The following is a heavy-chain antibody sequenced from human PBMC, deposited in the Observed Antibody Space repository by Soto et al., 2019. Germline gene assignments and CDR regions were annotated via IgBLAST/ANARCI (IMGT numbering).Heavy chain of an antibody. CDR1: GFTFSSYG. CDR3: ARADNWGGYYYYGMDV. CDR2: IWYDGSNK. V-gene: IGHV3-33*01. D-gene: IGHD7-27*01. Sequence: GGSLRLSCAASGFTFSSYGMHWVRQAPGKGLEWVAVIWYDGSNKYYADSVKGRFTISRDNSKNTLYLQMNSLRAEDTAVYYCARADNWGGYYYYGMDVWGQGTTVTVSS. J-gene: IGHJ6*02.